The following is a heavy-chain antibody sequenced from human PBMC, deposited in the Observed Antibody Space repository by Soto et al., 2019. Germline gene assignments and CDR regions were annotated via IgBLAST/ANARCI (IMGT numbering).Heavy chain of an antibody. Sequence: SLRLSCAAYVFTFSDSYMGWIRQAPGKGLAWVSYISSIGSTIYYAESVKGRFTISRDNAKNSLYLQMNSPRAEDPAVYYCARDAVAHLVVVAPRGYYGMDVWGQGTTVTVSS. J-gene: IGHJ6*02. CDR1: VFTFSDSY. CDR2: ISSIGSTI. V-gene: IGHV3-11*01. CDR3: ARDAVAHLVVVAPRGYYGMDV. D-gene: IGHD2-21*01.